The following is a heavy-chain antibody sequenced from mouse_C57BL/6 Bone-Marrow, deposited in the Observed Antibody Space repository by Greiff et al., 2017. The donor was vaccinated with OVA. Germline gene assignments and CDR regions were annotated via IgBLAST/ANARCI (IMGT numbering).Heavy chain of an antibody. CDR1: GFTFSDYY. CDR3: ARELGYAMDY. D-gene: IGHD4-1*01. CDR2: INYDGSST. Sequence: EVKVVESEGGLVQPGSSMKLSCTASGFTFSDYYMAWVRQVPEKGLEWVANINYDGSSTYYLDSLKSRFIISRDNAKNILYLQMSSLKSEDTATYYCARELGYAMDYWGQGTSVTVSS. J-gene: IGHJ4*01. V-gene: IGHV5-16*01.